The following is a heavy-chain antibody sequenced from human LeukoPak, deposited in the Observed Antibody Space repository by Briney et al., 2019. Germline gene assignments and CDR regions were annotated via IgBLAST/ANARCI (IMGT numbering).Heavy chain of an antibody. V-gene: IGHV1-69*06. CDR2: IIPMFGKA. CDR3: ARGGVGGNPY. Sequence: ASVKVSCKASGGTFSSYAINWVRQAPGQGLEWMGGIIPMFGKANYAQKFQGRVTITADKSTSTAYMELSSLRSEDTAVYYCARGGVGGNPYWGQGTLVTVSS. CDR1: GGTFSSYA. J-gene: IGHJ4*02. D-gene: IGHD1-26*01.